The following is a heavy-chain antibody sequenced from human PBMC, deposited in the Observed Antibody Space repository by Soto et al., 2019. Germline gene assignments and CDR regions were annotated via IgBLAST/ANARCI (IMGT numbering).Heavy chain of an antibody. J-gene: IGHJ6*02. CDR2: INHSGST. D-gene: IGHD3-10*01. Sequence: QVQLQQWGAGLLKPSETLSLTCAVYGGSFSGYYWSWIRQPPGKGLEWIGEINHSGSTNYNPSLKSRVTISVDTSKNQFSLKLSSVTAADTAVYYCARTLLRYGGSRRYYYYGMDVWGQGTTVTVSS. CDR3: ARTLLRYGGSRRYYYYGMDV. V-gene: IGHV4-34*01. CDR1: GGSFSGYY.